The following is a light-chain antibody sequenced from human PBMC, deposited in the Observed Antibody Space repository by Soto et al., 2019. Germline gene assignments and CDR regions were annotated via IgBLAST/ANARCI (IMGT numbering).Light chain of an antibody. CDR3: HQYDNLPPT. V-gene: IGKV1-33*01. CDR2: DAS. Sequence: DPQMTQSPSSLSASVGDRVTITCRASQDINNYIDWYQQKPGKAPKLLIYDASNLETGVPSRFSGSGSRTDFSFTISSLQPDDIATYFCHQYDNLPPTFGQGTRLEIK. CDR1: QDINNY. J-gene: IGKJ5*01.